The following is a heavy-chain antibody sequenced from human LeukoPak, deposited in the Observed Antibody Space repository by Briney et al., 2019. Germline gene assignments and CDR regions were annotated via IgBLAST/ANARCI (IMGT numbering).Heavy chain of an antibody. V-gene: IGHV3-53*01. CDR3: ARDDYSSGYYYDY. D-gene: IGHD3-22*01. J-gene: IGHJ4*02. CDR2: IYSGGST. Sequence: GGSLRLSCAASGFTVSSNYMSWVRQAPGKGLEWVSVIYSGGSTYYADSVKGRFTISRDNSKNTLYLQMNSLRAEDTAVYYCARDDYSSGYYYDYWGQGTLVTVSS. CDR1: GFTVSSNY.